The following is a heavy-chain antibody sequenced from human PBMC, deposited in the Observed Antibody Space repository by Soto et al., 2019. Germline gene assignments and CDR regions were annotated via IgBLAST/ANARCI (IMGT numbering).Heavy chain of an antibody. CDR1: GYTFTGYY. CDR3: ARDKTYCSSTSCPGYGMDV. V-gene: IGHV1-2*04. D-gene: IGHD2-2*01. J-gene: IGHJ6*02. Sequence: QVQLVQSGAEVKKPGASVKVSCKASGYTFTGYYMHWVRQAPGQGLEWMGWINPNSGGTNYAQTLQGWVTMTRDTSISTAYMELSRLRSDDTAVYYCARDKTYCSSTSCPGYGMDVWGQGTTVTVSS. CDR2: INPNSGGT.